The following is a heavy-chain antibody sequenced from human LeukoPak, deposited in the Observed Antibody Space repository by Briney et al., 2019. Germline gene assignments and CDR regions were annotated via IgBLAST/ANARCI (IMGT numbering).Heavy chain of an antibody. CDR1: GFTLSDVW. V-gene: IGHV3-7*01. J-gene: IGHJ4*02. Sequence: GGSLRLSCVASGFTLSDVWMSWVRQAPGKGLAWVANISQDGSEIHYVDSVKGRFTISRDNAKNSLYLQMNSLRAEDTAVYYCARGSRLHFYGRTQEHFDTWGLGTLVTVSS. D-gene: IGHD3-10*01. CDR3: ARGSRLHFYGRTQEHFDT. CDR2: ISQDGSEI.